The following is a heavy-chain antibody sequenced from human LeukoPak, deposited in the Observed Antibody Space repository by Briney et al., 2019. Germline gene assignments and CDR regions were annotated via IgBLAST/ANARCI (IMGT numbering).Heavy chain of an antibody. Sequence: GGSLRLSCAASGFTVSSIHMVWVRQAPGKGLEWVSVTYTGGNSYYADSVKGRFIISRDISKNTLYLQMNSLRAEDSALYYCARGGRGSAAVVAPRSFDIWGQGTMVAVSS. CDR2: TYTGGNS. D-gene: IGHD3-22*01. CDR1: GFTVSSIH. CDR3: ARGGRGSAAVVAPRSFDI. J-gene: IGHJ3*02. V-gene: IGHV3-53*01.